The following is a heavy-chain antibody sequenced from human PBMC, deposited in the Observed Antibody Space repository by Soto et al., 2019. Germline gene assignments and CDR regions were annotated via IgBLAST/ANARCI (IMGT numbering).Heavy chain of an antibody. CDR2: TYYRSKWYN. CDR3: ARGRITIFGVVIITYYGMDV. J-gene: IGHJ6*02. V-gene: IGHV6-1*01. D-gene: IGHD3-3*01. Sequence: SQTLSLTCAISGDSVSSNSAAWNWIRQSPSRGLEWLGRTYYRSKWYNDYAVSVKSRITINPDTSKNQFSLQLNSVTPEDPAVYYCARGRITIFGVVIITYYGMDVWGQGTTVTVSS. CDR1: GDSVSSNSAA.